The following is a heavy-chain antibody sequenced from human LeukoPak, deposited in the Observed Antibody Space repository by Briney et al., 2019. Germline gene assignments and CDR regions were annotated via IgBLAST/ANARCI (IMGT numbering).Heavy chain of an antibody. CDR3: TTVWNCGGDCSDAFDI. CDR1: GFSFRNAW. D-gene: IGHD2-21*02. J-gene: IGHJ3*02. CDR2: IKSKTDGGTT. Sequence: GGSLRLSCAASGFSFRNAWMSWVSQAPGKGLEWVGRIKSKTDGGTTDYAAPVKGRFTISRDDSKNTLYLQMNSLKTEDTAVYYCTTVWNCGGDCSDAFDIWGQGTMVTVSS. V-gene: IGHV3-15*01.